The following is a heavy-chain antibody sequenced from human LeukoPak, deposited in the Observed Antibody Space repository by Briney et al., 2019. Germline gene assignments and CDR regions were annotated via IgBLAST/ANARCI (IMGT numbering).Heavy chain of an antibody. D-gene: IGHD4-11*01. Sequence: ASVKVSCKASGYTFTSYDINWVRQATGQGLEWMGWMNPNSGNTGYAQKFQGRVTITADESTSTAYMELSSLRSEDTAVYYCASAALDDYSNAEGWFDPWGQGTLVTVSS. CDR1: GYTFTSYD. CDR3: ASAALDDYSNAEGWFDP. V-gene: IGHV1-8*01. CDR2: MNPNSGNT. J-gene: IGHJ5*02.